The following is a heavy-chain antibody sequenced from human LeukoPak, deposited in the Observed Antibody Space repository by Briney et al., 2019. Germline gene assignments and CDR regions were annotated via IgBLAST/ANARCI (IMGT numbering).Heavy chain of an antibody. Sequence: SVKVSCKASGYSFSDNYMHWVRQAPGQGLEWMGWINPNTGGTNYARKFQGRVTMTRDTSISTAYLELSRLRSDDTAVYYCAREVYGDSSFDYWGQGTLLTVSS. CDR3: AREVYGDSSFDY. CDR1: GYSFSDNY. D-gene: IGHD4-17*01. J-gene: IGHJ4*02. CDR2: INPNTGGT. V-gene: IGHV1-2*02.